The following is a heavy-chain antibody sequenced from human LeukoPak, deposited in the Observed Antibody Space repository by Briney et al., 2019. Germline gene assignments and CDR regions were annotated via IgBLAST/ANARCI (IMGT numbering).Heavy chain of an antibody. CDR1: GXTFSRYW. CDR2: INHDGNEK. CDR3: ARIEAAEDY. D-gene: IGHD6-13*01. J-gene: IGHJ4*02. V-gene: IGHV3-7*04. Sequence: GGSLRLSCAASGXTFSRYWMSWVRQAPGKGLEWVANINHDGNEKHYVDSVKGRFTMSRDNAKNSLYLQMNGLRAEDTAVYYCARIEAAEDYWGQGTLVTVSS.